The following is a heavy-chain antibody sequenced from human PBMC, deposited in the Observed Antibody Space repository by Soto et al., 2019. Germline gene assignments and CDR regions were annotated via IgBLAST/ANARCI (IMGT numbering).Heavy chain of an antibody. J-gene: IGHJ4*02. Sequence: QLHLVQSGAEVKKPGSSVKVSCKASGGTFRNYAVNWAQQAPGQGLEWMGGIIPIFGTANYAQKFQGRVAITADESTSTAYMELSSLRSDDTAVYYCARGREYGDYYFDYWGQGTLVTVSS. V-gene: IGHV1-69*01. CDR1: GGTFRNYA. CDR3: ARGREYGDYYFDY. CDR2: IIPIFGTA. D-gene: IGHD4-17*01.